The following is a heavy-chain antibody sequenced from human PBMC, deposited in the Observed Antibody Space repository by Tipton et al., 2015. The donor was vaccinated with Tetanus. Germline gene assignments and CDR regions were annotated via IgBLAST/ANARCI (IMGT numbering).Heavy chain of an antibody. CDR1: GYTFTSYL. CDR3: ARERGNRATAFDV. V-gene: IGHV1-46*01. D-gene: IGHD3-16*01. Sequence: QVQLVQSGAEMEKPGASLKLSCKTSGYTFTSYLVHWVRQAPGRGLEWMGLVNPSGGVTTYAQNFKGRLVLTKDTSTSTVTMQLASLRSDDTAVYYCARERGNRATAFDVWGPGTKVTVSS. CDR2: VNPSGGVT. J-gene: IGHJ3*01.